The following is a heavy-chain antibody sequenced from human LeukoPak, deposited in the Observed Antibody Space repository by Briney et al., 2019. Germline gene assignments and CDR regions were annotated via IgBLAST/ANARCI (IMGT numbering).Heavy chain of an antibody. CDR1: GGSISSGGYS. CDR2: IYHSGST. J-gene: IGHJ4*02. V-gene: IGHV4-30-2*01. Sequence: SQTLSLACAVSGGSISSGGYSWSWIRQPPGKGLEWIGYIYHSGSTYYNPSLKSRVTISVDRSKNQFSLKLSSVAAADTAVYYCASLNYYESSGRATYFDYWGQGTLVTVSS. D-gene: IGHD3-22*01. CDR3: ASLNYYESSGRATYFDY.